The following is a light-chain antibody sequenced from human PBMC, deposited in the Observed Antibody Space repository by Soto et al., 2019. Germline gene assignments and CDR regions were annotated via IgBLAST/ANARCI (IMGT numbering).Light chain of an antibody. CDR3: QQYGSSPLFT. Sequence: EIVLTQSPGTLSLSPGERATLSCRASQSVSSNYLAWYQQKPGQAPRLPIYGASGRATGIPDRFSGSGSGTDFTLTISRLEPEDFAVYYCQQYGSSPLFTFGPGTKVDIK. V-gene: IGKV3-20*01. CDR1: QSVSSNY. CDR2: GAS. J-gene: IGKJ3*01.